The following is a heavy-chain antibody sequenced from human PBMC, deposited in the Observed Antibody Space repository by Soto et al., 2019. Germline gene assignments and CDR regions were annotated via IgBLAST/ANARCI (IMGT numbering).Heavy chain of an antibody. CDR3: ARDGRFGESFDY. CDR2: IYYSGST. D-gene: IGHD3-10*01. CDR1: GGSISSSSYY. V-gene: IGHV4-39*01. Sequence: SETLSLTCTVSGGSISSSSYYWGWIRQPPGKGLEWIGSIYYSGSTYYNPSLKSRVTISVDTSKNQFSLKLSSVTAADTAVYYCARDGRFGESFDYWGQGTLVTVSS. J-gene: IGHJ4*02.